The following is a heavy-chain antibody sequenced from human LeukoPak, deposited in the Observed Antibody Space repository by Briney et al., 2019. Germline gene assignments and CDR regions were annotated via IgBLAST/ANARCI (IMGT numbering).Heavy chain of an antibody. Sequence: PSGTLSLTCAVSGDSIASIDWWSWVRQAPGKGLEWIGEIYHSGSPNYNPSLQGRVTMSVDKSKTQFSLTLTSVTAADTAVYYCARSHSMARGVIDFYGLDVWGQGTTVIASS. D-gene: IGHD3-10*01. J-gene: IGHJ6*02. CDR1: GDSIASIDW. CDR2: IYHSGSP. V-gene: IGHV4-4*02. CDR3: ARSHSMARGVIDFYGLDV.